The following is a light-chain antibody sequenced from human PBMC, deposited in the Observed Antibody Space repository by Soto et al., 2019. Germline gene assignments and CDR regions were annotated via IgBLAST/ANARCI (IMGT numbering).Light chain of an antibody. CDR2: KAS. J-gene: IGKJ1*01. CDR3: QQYNSYRT. V-gene: IGKV1-5*03. Sequence: DIEMTQFSSTLYASVGYRVTITFRASESIINWLAWYQQTPGKAPKLLIYKASSLEDGVPSRFSGSGSGTEFTLTISRLQTDDFATYYCQQYNSYRTFGQGIKVDIK. CDR1: ESIINW.